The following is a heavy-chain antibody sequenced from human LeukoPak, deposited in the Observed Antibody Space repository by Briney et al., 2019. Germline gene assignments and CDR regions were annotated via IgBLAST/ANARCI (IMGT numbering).Heavy chain of an antibody. CDR2: IYPSGET. CDR3: ARDYRWQFDS. CDR1: GGSISSYY. J-gene: IGHJ4*02. V-gene: IGHV4-4*07. Sequence: PSETLSLTCTVSGGSISSYYWSWIRQPAGKGLEWIGRIYPSGETFYNSFLKTRVTMSLDTSNNQFSLKLDSVTAADTAVYYCARDYRWQFDSWGQGALVTVSS. D-gene: IGHD5-24*01.